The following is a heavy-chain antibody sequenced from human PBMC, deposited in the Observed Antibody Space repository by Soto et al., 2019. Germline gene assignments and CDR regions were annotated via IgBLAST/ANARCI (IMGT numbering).Heavy chain of an antibody. Sequence: QVQLQQSGPGLVKPSQTLSLTCAITGDSVSSNSAGWSWVRQSPSRGLEWVGRTYYRSKWYYEYAVSVRGRITINPDTSKNQYSLQLNSVTPEDTAVYFCARGEQYSGRIFDYWGQGTLVTVSS. D-gene: IGHD1-26*01. V-gene: IGHV6-1*01. J-gene: IGHJ4*01. CDR1: GDSVSSNSAG. CDR2: TYYRSKWYY. CDR3: ARGEQYSGRIFDY.